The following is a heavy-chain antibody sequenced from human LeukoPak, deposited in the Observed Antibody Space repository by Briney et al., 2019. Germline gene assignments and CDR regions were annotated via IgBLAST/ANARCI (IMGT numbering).Heavy chain of an antibody. V-gene: IGHV3-48*03. CDR3: VGDSIISVGGFDF. Sequence: PGRSLRLSCAASGFTFSSYAMHWIRQAPGKGLEWVSYISSNGGKIHYVDSVRGRFTISRDNAENSLYLHMSSLRADDTAVYYCVGDSIISVGGFDFWGQGTQVTVSS. J-gene: IGHJ5*01. D-gene: IGHD2-15*01. CDR2: ISSNGGKI. CDR1: GFTFSSYA.